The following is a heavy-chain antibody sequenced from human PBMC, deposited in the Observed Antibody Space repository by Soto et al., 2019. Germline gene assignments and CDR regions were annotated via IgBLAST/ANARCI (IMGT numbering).Heavy chain of an antibody. Sequence: QVQLVQSGAEVKKPGSSVKVSCKASGGTFSSYAISWVRQAPGQGLEWMGGIIPIFGTANYAQKFQGRVTITADKYTSTAYMELRSLRSEDTAVYYCARTTTGIAAASYYYYGMDVWGQGTTVTVSS. J-gene: IGHJ6*02. V-gene: IGHV1-69*06. D-gene: IGHD6-13*01. CDR3: ARTTTGIAAASYYYYGMDV. CDR1: GGTFSSYA. CDR2: IIPIFGTA.